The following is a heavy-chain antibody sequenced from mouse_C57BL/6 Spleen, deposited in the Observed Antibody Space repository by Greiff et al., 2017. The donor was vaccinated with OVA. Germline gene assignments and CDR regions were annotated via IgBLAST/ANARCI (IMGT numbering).Heavy chain of an antibody. CDR2: SRNKANDYTT. V-gene: IGHV7-1*01. D-gene: IGHD2-1*01. CDR1: GFTFSDFY. CDR3: ARDDGPRGYGNPFAY. Sequence: EVKLVESGGGLVQSGRSLRLSCATSGFTFSDFYMEWVRQAPGKGLEWIAASRNKANDYTTEYGASVKGRFIVSRDTSQSILYLQMNALRAEDTAIYYCARDDGPRGYGNPFAYWGQGTLVTVSA. J-gene: IGHJ3*01.